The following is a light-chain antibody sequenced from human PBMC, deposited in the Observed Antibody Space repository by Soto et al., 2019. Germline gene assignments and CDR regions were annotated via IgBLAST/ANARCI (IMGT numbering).Light chain of an antibody. Sequence: EVVMTQSPATLSVSPGERATLSRRTSQSVSTNLAWYQQRPGQAPRLIISGAYTRATGILARFSGSGSGTDFTLTISSLQSEDFAVYYCQQYKKWPWTFGQGTKVDIK. CDR3: QQYKKWPWT. CDR2: GAY. CDR1: QSVSTN. J-gene: IGKJ1*01. V-gene: IGKV3-15*01.